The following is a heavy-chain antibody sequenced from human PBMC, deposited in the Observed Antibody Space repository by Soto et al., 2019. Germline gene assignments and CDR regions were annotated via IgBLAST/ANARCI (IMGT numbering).Heavy chain of an antibody. V-gene: IGHV4-31*03. D-gene: IGHD6-6*01. CDR1: GGSISGGGYY. CDR3: ARGRIAARPRWFDP. Sequence: SETLSLTCTVSGGSISGGGYYWSWIRQHPGKGLEWIGYIYYSGSTYYNPSLKSRVTISVDTSKNQFSLKLSSVTAADTAVYYCARGRIAARPRWFDPWGQGTLVTVSS. CDR2: IYYSGST. J-gene: IGHJ5*02.